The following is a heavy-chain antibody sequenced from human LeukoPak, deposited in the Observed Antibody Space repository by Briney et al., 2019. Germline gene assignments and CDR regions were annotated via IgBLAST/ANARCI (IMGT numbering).Heavy chain of an antibody. CDR2: INHSGST. CDR3: ARESGSYSN. V-gene: IGHV4-34*01. Sequence: SETLSLTCAVYGGSFSGYYWSWIRQPPGKGLEWIGEINHSGSTNYNPSLKSRFTISVDTSKNQFSLKLSSVTAADTAVYYCARESGSYSNWGQGTLVTVSS. D-gene: IGHD1-26*01. CDR1: GGSFSGYY. J-gene: IGHJ4*02.